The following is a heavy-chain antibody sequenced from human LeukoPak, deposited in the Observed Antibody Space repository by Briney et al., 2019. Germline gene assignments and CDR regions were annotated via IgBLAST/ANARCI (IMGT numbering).Heavy chain of an antibody. Sequence: HSGGSLRLSCAASGFTFSSYAMSWVRQAPGKGLEWVSAISGSGGSTYYADSVKGRFTISRDNSKNTLYLQMNSLRAEDTAVYYCAKDKVLNYYDSSGYYSEGSYWRQGTLVTVSS. V-gene: IGHV3-23*01. CDR2: ISGSGGST. J-gene: IGHJ4*02. CDR1: GFTFSSYA. CDR3: AKDKVLNYYDSSGYYSEGSY. D-gene: IGHD3-22*01.